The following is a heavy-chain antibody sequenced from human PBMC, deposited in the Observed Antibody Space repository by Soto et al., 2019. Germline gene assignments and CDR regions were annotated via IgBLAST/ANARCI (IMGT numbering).Heavy chain of an antibody. CDR3: TRNASRDSSARGWFDP. D-gene: IGHD6-13*01. CDR2: ISSNSAYI. J-gene: IGHJ5*02. V-gene: IGHV3-21*01. Sequence: GSLRLSCAASGFTFRSFTMNWVRQAPGKGLEWVSTISSNSAYIYYTDALRGRFTISRDNAKNSLHLQMNSLRAEDTAVYYCTRNASRDSSARGWFDPWGPGTLVTVSS. CDR1: GFTFRSFT.